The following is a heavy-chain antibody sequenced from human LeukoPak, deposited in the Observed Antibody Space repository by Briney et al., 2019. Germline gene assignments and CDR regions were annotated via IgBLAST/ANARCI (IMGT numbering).Heavy chain of an antibody. Sequence: GGSLRLSCAASGFTFSNFAMHWVRQAPGKGLEWVAIISYDGSNKYYADSVKGRFTISRDNSKNTLYLQMNSLRAEDTAVYYCAKAKYSSGPHAFDIWGQGTMVTVSS. CDR2: ISYDGSNK. D-gene: IGHD3-22*01. J-gene: IGHJ3*02. CDR3: AKAKYSSGPHAFDI. CDR1: GFTFSNFA. V-gene: IGHV3-30*04.